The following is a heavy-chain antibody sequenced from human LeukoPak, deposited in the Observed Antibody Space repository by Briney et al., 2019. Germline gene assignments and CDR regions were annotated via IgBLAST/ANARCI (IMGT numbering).Heavy chain of an antibody. J-gene: IGHJ4*02. CDR1: GFTFSSYS. CDR2: ISSSSSYI. D-gene: IGHD2-15*01. V-gene: IGHV3-21*01. Sequence: GGSLRLSCAASGFTFSSYSMNWVRQAPGKGLEWVPSISSSSSYIYYADSVKGRFTISRDNAKNSLYLQMNSLRAEDTAVYYCARDGPLGYCTSGSCYSRFFDYWGQGTLVTVSS. CDR3: ARDGPLGYCTSGSCYSRFFDY.